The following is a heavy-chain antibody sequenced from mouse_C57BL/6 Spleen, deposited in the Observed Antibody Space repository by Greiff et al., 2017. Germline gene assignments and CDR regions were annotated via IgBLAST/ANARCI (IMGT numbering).Heavy chain of an antibody. CDR1: GYAFSSSW. V-gene: IGHV1-82*01. CDR2: IYPGDGDT. J-gene: IGHJ3*01. D-gene: IGHD1-1*01. CDR3: ARYGSSRGFAY. Sequence: VKLQESGPELVKPGASVKISCKASGYAFSSSWMNWVKQRPGKGLEWIGRIYPGDGDTNYNGKFKGKATLTADKSSSTAYMQLSSLTSEDSAVYFCARYGSSRGFAYWGQGTLVTVSA.